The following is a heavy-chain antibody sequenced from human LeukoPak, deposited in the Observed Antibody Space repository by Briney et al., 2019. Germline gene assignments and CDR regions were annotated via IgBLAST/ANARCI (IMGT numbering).Heavy chain of an antibody. CDR1: GGTFSSYA. D-gene: IGHD1-26*01. J-gene: IGHJ3*02. Sequence: SVKVSCKASGGTFSSYAISWVRQAPGQGREWMGGIIPIFGTANYAQKFQGRVTITTDESTSTAYMELSSLRAEDTAVYYCARDINSGSSLGAFDIWGQGTLVTVSS. V-gene: IGHV1-69*05. CDR3: ARDINSGSSLGAFDI. CDR2: IIPIFGTA.